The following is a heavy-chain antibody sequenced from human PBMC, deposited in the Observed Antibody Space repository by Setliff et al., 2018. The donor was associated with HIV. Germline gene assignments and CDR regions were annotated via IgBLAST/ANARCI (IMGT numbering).Heavy chain of an antibody. CDR3: ARVATAGENFDY. J-gene: IGHJ4*02. V-gene: IGHV4-30-2*01. D-gene: IGHD6-13*01. CDR1: GGSISSGGYS. Sequence: PSETLSLTCAVSGGSISSGGYSWSWIRQPPGKGLEWIGYIYHSGSTYYNPSLKSRVTISIDRSKNQFSLKLSSVTAADTAVYYCARVATAGENFDYWGQGTLVTV. CDR2: IYHSGST.